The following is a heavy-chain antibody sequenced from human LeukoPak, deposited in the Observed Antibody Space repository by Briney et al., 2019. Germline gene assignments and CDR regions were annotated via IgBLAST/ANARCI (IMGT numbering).Heavy chain of an antibody. D-gene: IGHD5-18*01. CDR1: GGTFSSSA. V-gene: IGHV1-69*10. CDR3: ARDQGLTAPPPYGLDV. CDR2: IIPVLNIT. J-gene: IGHJ6*01. Sequence: SVKVSCKTSGGTFSSSAITWVRQAPGQGLEWMGGIIPVLNITTYAQKFQGSVTITADTSTSTVYMELSSLRSEETAVYYCARDQGLTAPPPYGLDVWGQGVTVIVSS.